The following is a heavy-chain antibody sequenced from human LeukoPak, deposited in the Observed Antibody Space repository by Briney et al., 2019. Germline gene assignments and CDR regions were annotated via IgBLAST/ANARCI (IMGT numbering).Heavy chain of an antibody. D-gene: IGHD5-12*01. CDR3: ARGKGSESGYDYFLDY. CDR1: GFRFSSYA. Sequence: GRSLRLSCAASGFRFSSYAMHWVRQVPGKGLEWVALISHDGGNIHYADSVKGQSTISRDNSKNTLYLQMNSLRADDSAVYYCARGKGSESGYDYFLDYWGQGTLVTVSS. V-gene: IGHV3-30-3*01. J-gene: IGHJ4*02. CDR2: ISHDGGNI.